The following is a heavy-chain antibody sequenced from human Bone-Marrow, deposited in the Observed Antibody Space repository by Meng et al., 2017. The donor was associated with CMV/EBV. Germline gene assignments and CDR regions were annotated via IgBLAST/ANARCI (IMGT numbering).Heavy chain of an antibody. CDR1: GFTFSSYA. D-gene: IGHD1-26*01. Sequence: GGSLRLSCAASGFTFSSYAMHWVRQAPGKGLEWVAVISYDGSNKYYADSVKGRFTISRDNSKNTLYLQMTSLRAEDTAVYYGARDPATSTKRRYYYYGMDVWGQGTTVTVSS. V-gene: IGHV3-30*04. CDR3: ARDPATSTKRRYYYYGMDV. CDR2: ISYDGSNK. J-gene: IGHJ6*02.